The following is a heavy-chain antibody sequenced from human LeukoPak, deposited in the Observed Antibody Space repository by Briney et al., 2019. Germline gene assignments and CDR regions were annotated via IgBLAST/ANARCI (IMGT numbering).Heavy chain of an antibody. V-gene: IGHV1-2*02. D-gene: IGHD3-10*01. CDR3: ARVYYGSGSYSLDP. J-gene: IGHJ5*02. Sequence: ASVKVSCKASGYTFTGYYMHWVRQAPGQGLEWMGCINPNSGGTKYAQKFQGGVTLTRDTSISTAYMELSRLRSDDTAVYYCARVYYGSGSYSLDPWGQGTLVTVSS. CDR1: GYTFTGYY. CDR2: INPNSGGT.